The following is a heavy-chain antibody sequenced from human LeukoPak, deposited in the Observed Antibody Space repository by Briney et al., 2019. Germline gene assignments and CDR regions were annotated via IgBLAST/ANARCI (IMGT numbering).Heavy chain of an antibody. D-gene: IGHD5-18*01. CDR1: GFTFTKYA. Sequence: PGGTLRLSCAASGFTFTKYAMSWVRQAAGKGLEWVSSISSSSSYIYYADSVKGRFTISRDNAKNSLYLQMNSLRAEDTAVYYCARVLGYSYGPFDYWGQGTLVTVSS. CDR3: ARVLGYSYGPFDY. CDR2: ISSSSSYI. J-gene: IGHJ4*02. V-gene: IGHV3-21*01.